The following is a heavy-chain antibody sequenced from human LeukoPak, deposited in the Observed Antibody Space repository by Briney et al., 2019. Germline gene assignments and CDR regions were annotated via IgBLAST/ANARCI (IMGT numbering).Heavy chain of an antibody. CDR1: GGLFSSSA. CDR2: IIPMFRTA. D-gene: IGHD6-19*01. Sequence: ASVKVSCKASGGLFSSSAFSWVRQAPGQGLEWMGGIIPMFRTASYAQKFKGQVTITVDESTTTAYMEMTGLTSDDTAVYYCARTTSAVAGTSLGYWGQGTLVTVSS. CDR3: ARTTSAVAGTSLGY. V-gene: IGHV1-69*13. J-gene: IGHJ4*02.